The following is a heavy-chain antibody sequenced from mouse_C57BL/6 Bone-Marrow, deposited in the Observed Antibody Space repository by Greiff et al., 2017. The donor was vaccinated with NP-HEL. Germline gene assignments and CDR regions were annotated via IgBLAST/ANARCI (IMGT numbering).Heavy chain of an antibody. CDR3: NYDGYYGSY. Sequence: QVQLQQSGAELVKPGASVKLSCKASGYTFTSYWMHWVKQRPGQGLEWIGMIHPNSGSTNYNEKIKSKATLTVDKSSSTAYMQLSSLTSEDSAVYYCNYDGYYGSYWGQGTLVTVSA. D-gene: IGHD2-3*01. CDR2: IHPNSGST. CDR1: GYTFTSYW. J-gene: IGHJ3*01. V-gene: IGHV1-64*01.